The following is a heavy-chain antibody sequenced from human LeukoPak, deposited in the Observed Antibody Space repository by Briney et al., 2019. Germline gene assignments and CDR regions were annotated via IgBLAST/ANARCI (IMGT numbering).Heavy chain of an antibody. D-gene: IGHD2-21*02. CDR1: GGSISSSSYY. Sequence: PSETLSLTCTVSGGSISSSSYYWGWIRQPPGKGLEWIGSIYYSGSTYYNPSLKSRVTISVDTSKNQFSLKLSSVTAADTAVYYWAVVVTATFDYWGQGTLVTVSS. J-gene: IGHJ4*02. CDR3: AVVVTATFDY. CDR2: IYYSGST. V-gene: IGHV4-39*07.